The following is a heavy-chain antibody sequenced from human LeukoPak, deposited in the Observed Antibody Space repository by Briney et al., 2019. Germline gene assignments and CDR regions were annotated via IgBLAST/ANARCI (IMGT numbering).Heavy chain of an antibody. CDR1: GFTFSVYG. CDR3: ARASGPFDI. CDR2: IWNDGSEK. V-gene: IGHV3-33*01. Sequence: PGGSLRLSCAASGFTFSVYGIHWVRQAPGKGLEWVAVIWNDGSEKYYADSVKGRLTISRDNSKSTLYLQMSSLRAEDTAVYYCARASGPFDIWGQGTMVTVSS. J-gene: IGHJ3*02. D-gene: IGHD6-25*01.